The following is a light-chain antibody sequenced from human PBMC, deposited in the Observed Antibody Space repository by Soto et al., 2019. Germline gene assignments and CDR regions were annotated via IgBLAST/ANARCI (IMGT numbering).Light chain of an antibody. CDR1: SSNIGSNY. V-gene: IGLV1-47*02. Sequence: QSALTQPPSASGTPGQRVTISCSGSSSNIGSNYVYWYQQLPGTAPKVLIYSDNQRPSGVPDRFSGSKSGTSASLAISGLRSEDEADYYCAAWDDSLSGRVVFGGGTKVTVL. J-gene: IGLJ2*01. CDR3: AAWDDSLSGRVV. CDR2: SDN.